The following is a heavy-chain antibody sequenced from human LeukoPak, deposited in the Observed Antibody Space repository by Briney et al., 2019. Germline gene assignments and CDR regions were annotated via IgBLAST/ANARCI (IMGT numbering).Heavy chain of an antibody. CDR1: GFTFSSYW. D-gene: IGHD5-18*01. Sequence: GGSLRLSCAASGFTFSSYWMSWVRQAPGKGLEWVANIKQDGSEKYYVDSVKGRFTISRDNAKNSLYLQMNSLRAEDTAVYYCAREHTPIHLWVVDLGYYYYYMDVWGKGTTVTVSS. CDR3: AREHTPIHLWVVDLGYYYYYMDV. J-gene: IGHJ6*03. CDR2: IKQDGSEK. V-gene: IGHV3-7*01.